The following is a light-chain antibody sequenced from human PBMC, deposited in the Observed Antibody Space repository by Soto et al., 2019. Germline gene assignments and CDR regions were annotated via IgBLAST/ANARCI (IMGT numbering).Light chain of an antibody. Sequence: DIQMTQSPSTLSASVGDTVTVTCRASQSVDSWLAWYQQKPGKAPKLLMYDASSLESGVSSRFSGSGSGTEFTLIISSLQPDDFATYYCQQYKTSLLTFGGGTKVDIK. CDR3: QQYKTSLLT. J-gene: IGKJ4*01. CDR1: QSVDSW. V-gene: IGKV1-5*01. CDR2: DAS.